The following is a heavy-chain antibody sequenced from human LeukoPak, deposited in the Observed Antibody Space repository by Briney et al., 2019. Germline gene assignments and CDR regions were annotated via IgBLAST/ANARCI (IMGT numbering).Heavy chain of an antibody. V-gene: IGHV1-69*05. D-gene: IGHD2-15*01. CDR1: GGTFSSYA. J-gene: IGHJ6*03. CDR2: IIPIFGTA. CDR3: ARGPSYCSGGSCFPYYYYYYMDV. Sequence: SVKVSCKASGGTFSSYAISWVRQAPGQGLEWMGGIIPIFGTANYAQKFQGRVTITTDESTSTAYMELSSLRSEDTAVYYCARGPSYCSGGSCFPYYYYYYMDVWGKGTTVTVSS.